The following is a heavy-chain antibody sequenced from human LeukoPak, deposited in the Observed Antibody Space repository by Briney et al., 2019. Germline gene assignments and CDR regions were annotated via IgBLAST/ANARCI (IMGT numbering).Heavy chain of an antibody. J-gene: IGHJ4*02. V-gene: IGHV3-11*06. D-gene: IGHD3-10*01. Sequence: GGSLRLSCAASGFTFSDYYMSWLRQAPGKGLEWVSYISSSSNDTHYADSVKGRFTISRDNAKNSLYLQMNSLRVEDTAVYYCARVKGSYSVDYWGQGTLVTVSS. CDR1: GFTFSDYY. CDR3: ARVKGSYSVDY. CDR2: ISSSSNDT.